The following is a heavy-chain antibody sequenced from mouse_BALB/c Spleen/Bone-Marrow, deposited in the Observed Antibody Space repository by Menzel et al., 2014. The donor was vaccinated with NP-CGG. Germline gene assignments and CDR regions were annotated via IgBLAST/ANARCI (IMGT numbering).Heavy chain of an antibody. CDR3: ARYHYGYDGFAY. V-gene: IGHV1-7*01. Sequence: VQLQQSGAELAKPGASVKMSCKASGYTFTSYWMHRVKQRPGQGLGWIGYINPSTGYTEYNQKFKDKATLTADKSSSTAYMQLSSLTSEDSAVYYCARYHYGYDGFAYWGQGTLVTVSA. J-gene: IGHJ3*01. D-gene: IGHD2-2*01. CDR2: INPSTGYT. CDR1: GYTFTSYW.